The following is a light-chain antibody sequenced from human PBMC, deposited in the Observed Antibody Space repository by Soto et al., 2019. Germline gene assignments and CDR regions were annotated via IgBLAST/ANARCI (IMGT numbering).Light chain of an antibody. CDR2: LNSDGSH. CDR1: SGHSSYA. Sequence: HLVLTQSPSASASLGASFKLTCTLSSGHSSYAIAWHQQQPEKGPRYLMKLNSDGSHSKGDGIPDRFSGSSSGAERYLTISSLQSEDEADYYCQTWGTGIRVFGTGTKLTVL. CDR3: QTWGTGIRV. V-gene: IGLV4-69*01. J-gene: IGLJ1*01.